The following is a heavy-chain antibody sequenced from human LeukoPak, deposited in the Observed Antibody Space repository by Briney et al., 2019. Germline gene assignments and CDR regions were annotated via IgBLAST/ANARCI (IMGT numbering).Heavy chain of an antibody. CDR1: GGTFSSYA. J-gene: IGHJ4*02. CDR2: IIPIFGTA. D-gene: IGHD6-13*01. Sequence: GASVKVSCKASGGTFSSYAISWVRQAPGQGLEWMGGIIPIFGTANYAQKFQGRVTITADKSTSTAYMELSSLRSEDTAVYYCARGAYSSSSQRNFDYWGQGTLVTVSS. CDR3: ARGAYSSSSQRNFDY. V-gene: IGHV1-69*06.